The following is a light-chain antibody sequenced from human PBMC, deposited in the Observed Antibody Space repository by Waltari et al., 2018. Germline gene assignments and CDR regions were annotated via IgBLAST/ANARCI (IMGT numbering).Light chain of an antibody. CDR3: ASWDYRLNGIL. V-gene: IGLV1-44*01. Sequence: QSVMTQPPSASGTPGQRVLISCSGSNSNIANSPVNLYQQLPGAAPKVLIYSDDRRRSGVPDRFSGSKSGTSASLAITGLQSEDEADYYCASWDYRLNGILFGGGTRLTVL. CDR1: NSNIANSP. J-gene: IGLJ2*01. CDR2: SDD.